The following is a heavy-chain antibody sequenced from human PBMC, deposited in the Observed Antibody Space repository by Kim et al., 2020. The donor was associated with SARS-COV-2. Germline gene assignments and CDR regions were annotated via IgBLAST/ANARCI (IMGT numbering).Heavy chain of an antibody. V-gene: IGHV3-15*01. CDR3: TTLAHVAVAGTNFEAFDI. Sequence: GGSLRLSCAASGFTFSNAWMSWVRQAPGKGLEWVGRIKSKTDGGTTDYAAPVKGRFTISRDDSKNTLYLQMNSLKTEDTAVYYCTTLAHVAVAGTNFEAFDIWGQGTMVTVSS. CDR1: GFTFSNAW. D-gene: IGHD6-19*01. J-gene: IGHJ3*02. CDR2: IKSKTDGGTT.